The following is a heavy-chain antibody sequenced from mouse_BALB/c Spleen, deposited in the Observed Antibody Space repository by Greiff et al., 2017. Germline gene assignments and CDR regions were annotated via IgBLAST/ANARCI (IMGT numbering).Heavy chain of an antibody. V-gene: IGHV1-4*01. CDR2: INPSSGYT. J-gene: IGHJ2*01. CDR3: ARWGNHYFDY. CDR1: GYTFTSYT. Sequence: VHLVESGAELARPGASVKMSCKASGYTFTSYTMHWVKQRPGQGLEWIGYINPSSGYTNYNQKFKDKATLTADKSSSTAYMQLSSLTSEDSAVYYCARWGNHYFDYWGQGTTLTVSS. D-gene: IGHD2-1*01.